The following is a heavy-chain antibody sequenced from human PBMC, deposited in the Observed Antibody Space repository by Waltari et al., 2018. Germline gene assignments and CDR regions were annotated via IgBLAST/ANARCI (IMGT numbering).Heavy chain of an antibody. V-gene: IGHV1-2*06. Sequence: QVQLVQSGAEVKKPGASVKVSCKASGYTFTGYYMHWVRQAPGQGLEWMGRINPNSCGTNYAQKLQGRVTMTRDTSISTAYMELSRLRSDDTAVYYCARATIQTGEGDYWGQGTLVTVSS. CDR1: GYTFTGYY. CDR2: INPNSCGT. J-gene: IGHJ4*02. D-gene: IGHD7-27*01. CDR3: ARATIQTGEGDY.